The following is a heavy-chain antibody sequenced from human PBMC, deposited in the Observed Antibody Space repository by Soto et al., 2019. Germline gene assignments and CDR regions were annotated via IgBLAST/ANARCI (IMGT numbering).Heavy chain of an antibody. Sequence: SETLSLTCAVYGGSCSGYYWSWIRQPPGKGLEWIGGINHSGSTNYNPSLKSRVTISVDTSKNQFSLKLSSVTAADTAVYYCAREGVTHAFDIWGQGTMVTVSS. CDR1: GGSCSGYY. CDR3: AREGVTHAFDI. D-gene: IGHD5-18*01. V-gene: IGHV4-34*01. J-gene: IGHJ3*02. CDR2: INHSGST.